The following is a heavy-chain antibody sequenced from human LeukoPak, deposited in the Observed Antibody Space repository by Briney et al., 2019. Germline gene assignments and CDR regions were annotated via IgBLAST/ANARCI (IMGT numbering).Heavy chain of an antibody. CDR3: AKGTMFYDILTGYPHFDY. V-gene: IGHV3-23*01. CDR1: GFTFSSFA. CDR2: ISGSGDNT. D-gene: IGHD3-9*01. J-gene: IGHJ4*02. Sequence: GGSLRLSCAASGFTFSSFAMSWVRQAPGKGLEWVSAISGSGDNTHYADSVKGRFTISRDNSKNTLYLQMNTLRAEDTAVYYCAKGTMFYDILTGYPHFDYWGQGTLVTVSS.